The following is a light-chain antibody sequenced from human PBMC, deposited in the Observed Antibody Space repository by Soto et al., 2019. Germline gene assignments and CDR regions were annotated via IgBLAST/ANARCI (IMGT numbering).Light chain of an antibody. Sequence: EIVMTQSPATLSVSPGERATLSCRASQSVSSNLAWYQQKPGQAPRLLIYGASTRATGIPASFSGSGSGTEFTLTISSLQSEDFAVYYCQQYNNWPPATFGQGNKVEIK. CDR3: QQYNNWPPAT. CDR1: QSVSSN. CDR2: GAS. V-gene: IGKV3-15*01. J-gene: IGKJ1*01.